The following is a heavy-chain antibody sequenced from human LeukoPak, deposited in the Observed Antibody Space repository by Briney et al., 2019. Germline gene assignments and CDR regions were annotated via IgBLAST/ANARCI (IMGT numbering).Heavy chain of an antibody. D-gene: IGHD3-22*01. CDR1: GGSISSGSYS. Sequence: PSETLSLTCAVSGGSISSGSYSWGWIRQPPGKGLEWIGYIYHSGSTYYNPSLKSRVTISVDRSKNQFSLKLSSVTAADTAVYYCAYTLYDSSGYYQTDYWGQGTLVTVSS. CDR2: IYHSGST. CDR3: AYTLYDSSGYYQTDY. V-gene: IGHV4-30-2*01. J-gene: IGHJ4*02.